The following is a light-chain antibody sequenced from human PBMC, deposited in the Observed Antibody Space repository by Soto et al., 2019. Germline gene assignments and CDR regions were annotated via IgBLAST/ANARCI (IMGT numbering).Light chain of an antibody. CDR2: EGS. Sequence: QSALTQPASVSGSPGQSITISCTGTSSDVGSYNLVSWYQHHPGKAPKLMLYEGSKRPSGVSDRFSGSKSGNTASLTISGLQAEDEADYYCCSYAGSGTLIFGGGTQLTVL. V-gene: IGLV2-23*01. J-gene: IGLJ2*01. CDR1: SSDVGSYNL. CDR3: CSYAGSGTLI.